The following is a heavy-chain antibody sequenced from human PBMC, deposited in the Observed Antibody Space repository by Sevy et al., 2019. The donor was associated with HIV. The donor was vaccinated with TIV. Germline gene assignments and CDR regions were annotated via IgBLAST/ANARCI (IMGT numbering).Heavy chain of an antibody. CDR1: GGSFSGYY. Sequence: SESLSLTCAVYGGSFSGYYWSWIRQPPGRGLEWIGEINHSGSTNYNPSFKSRVTISEDTSKNQFYLKLSSVTAADTAVYYCARHCGSTSCSHAFDIWGQGTVVTVSS. J-gene: IGHJ3*02. V-gene: IGHV4-34*01. D-gene: IGHD2-2*01. CDR3: ARHCGSTSCSHAFDI. CDR2: INHSGST.